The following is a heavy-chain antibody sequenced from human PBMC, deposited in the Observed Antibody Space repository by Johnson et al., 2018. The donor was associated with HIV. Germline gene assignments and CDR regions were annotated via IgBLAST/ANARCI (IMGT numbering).Heavy chain of an antibody. CDR1: GFTFSNYA. D-gene: IGHD6-25*01. Sequence: VQLVESGGGLVQPGGSLKLSCAASGFTFSNYAMSWVRQAPGKGLEWVSAISGSGSNTYYADSVRGRFTISRDNSKNTLYLQMNSLRAEDTAVYYCAKDGGSVDAFDIWGQGTMVTVSS. V-gene: IGHV3-23*04. J-gene: IGHJ3*02. CDR2: ISGSGSNT. CDR3: AKDGGSVDAFDI.